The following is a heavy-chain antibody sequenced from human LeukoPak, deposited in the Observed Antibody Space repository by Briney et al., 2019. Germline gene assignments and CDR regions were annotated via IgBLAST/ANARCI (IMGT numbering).Heavy chain of an antibody. J-gene: IGHJ4*02. D-gene: IGHD1-26*01. V-gene: IGHV1-18*01. CDR3: TRLYVAHRYYAKFDY. Sequence: ASVKVSCKASGYTFTTYGISWVRQAPGQGLEWMGWISGDNANTNYAQKVQGRVTTTTDTSTSTAYMELRSLRSDDTAVYYCTRLYVAHRYYAKFDYWGQGTLVTVYS. CDR1: GYTFTTYG. CDR2: ISGDNANT.